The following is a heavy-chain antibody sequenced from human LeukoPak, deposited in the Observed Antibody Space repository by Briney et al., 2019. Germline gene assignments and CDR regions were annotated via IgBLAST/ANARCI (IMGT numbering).Heavy chain of an antibody. CDR1: GGSISSYY. Sequence: PSETLSLTCTVSGGSISSYYWSWIRQPPGKGLEWIGYIYYSGSTNYNPSLKSRVTISVDTPKNQFSLKLSSVTAADTAVYYCARAFGGNRLWSVIDWGQGTLVTVSS. J-gene: IGHJ4*02. CDR2: IYYSGST. CDR3: ARAFGGNRLWSVID. V-gene: IGHV4-59*01. D-gene: IGHD2-21*01.